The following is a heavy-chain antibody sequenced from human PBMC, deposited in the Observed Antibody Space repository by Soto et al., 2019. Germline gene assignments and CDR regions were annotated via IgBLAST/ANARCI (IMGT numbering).Heavy chain of an antibody. D-gene: IGHD4-17*01. CDR1: GFTFGAYA. CDR2: IRNKAYGGTT. J-gene: IGHJ4*02. V-gene: IGHV3-49*03. CDR3: ARGRNDYGDYFTDY. Sequence: GSLRLSCAPSGFTFGAYAMSWFRQAPGKGLEWVGIIRNKAYGGTTEYAASVKDRFTISRDDSKSIAYLQMNSLQTGDTAVYYCARGRNDYGDYFTDYWGQGTLVTVSS.